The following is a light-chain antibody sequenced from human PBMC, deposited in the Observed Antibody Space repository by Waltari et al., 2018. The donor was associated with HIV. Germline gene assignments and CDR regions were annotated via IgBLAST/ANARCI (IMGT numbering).Light chain of an antibody. Sequence: SYELTQPPSVSVSPGQTASVTCSADKLGDKYVSWYQQKPGQSPVVVIYEDKKRPSGIPERFSCSNSGNTATLTISGTQAMDEADYYCRAWGSNTAVFGGGTKLTVL. V-gene: IGLV3-1*01. CDR1: KLGDKY. CDR2: EDK. CDR3: RAWGSNTAV. J-gene: IGLJ2*01.